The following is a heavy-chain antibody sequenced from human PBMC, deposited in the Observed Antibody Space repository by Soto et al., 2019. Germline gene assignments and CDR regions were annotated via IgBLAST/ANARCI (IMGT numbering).Heavy chain of an antibody. CDR1: GGSISSGDCY. D-gene: IGHD6-13*01. CDR3: ARSSSSWDRYYYYYGMDV. J-gene: IGHJ6*02. V-gene: IGHV4-30-4*01. Sequence: PSETLSLTCTVSGGSISSGDCYWSWIRQPPGKCLEWIGYIYYSGSTYYNPSLKSRVTISVDTSKNQFSLKLSSVTAADTAVYYCARSSSSWDRYYYYYGMDVWGQGTTVTVYS. CDR2: IYYSGST.